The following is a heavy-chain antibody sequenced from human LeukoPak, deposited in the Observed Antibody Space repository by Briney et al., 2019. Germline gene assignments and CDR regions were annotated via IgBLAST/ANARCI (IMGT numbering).Heavy chain of an antibody. Sequence: GESLKISCKSSGYSFTSYWIGWVRQLPGKGLEGMGIIYPGDSDTRYSPSFQGQVTITADKSISTAYLQWSSLKASDTAMYYCAAYYDSSGYFDYWGQGTLVTVSS. CDR3: AAYYDSSGYFDY. V-gene: IGHV5-51*01. D-gene: IGHD3-22*01. CDR1: GYSFTSYW. J-gene: IGHJ4*02. CDR2: IYPGDSDT.